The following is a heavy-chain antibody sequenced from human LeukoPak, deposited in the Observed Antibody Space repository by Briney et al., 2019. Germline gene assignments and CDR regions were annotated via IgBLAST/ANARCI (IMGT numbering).Heavy chain of an antibody. J-gene: IGHJ3*02. Sequence: SETLSLTCTVSGGSLSGDYWNWIRQPPGKGLERIGYIYYTGTTDYSPSLKSRVTISLDMSKNQFSLKLRSVTAADTAVYYCARTNAFGNRGQGTMVTVSS. CDR2: IYYTGTT. CDR1: GGSLSGDY. CDR3: ARTNAFGN. V-gene: IGHV4-59*01.